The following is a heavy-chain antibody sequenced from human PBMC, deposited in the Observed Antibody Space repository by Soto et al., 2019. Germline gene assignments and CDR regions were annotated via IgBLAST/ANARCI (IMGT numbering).Heavy chain of an antibody. CDR2: IYYSGST. D-gene: IGHD6-19*01. V-gene: IGHV4-59*01. CDR1: GGSISSYY. Sequence: PSETLSLTCTVSGGSISSYYWSWIRQPPGKGLEWIGYIYYSGSTNYNPSLKSRVTISVDTSKNQFSLKLSSVTAADTAVYYCARGAVAGDYYYYYGMDVRGQGTTVTVSS. J-gene: IGHJ6*02. CDR3: ARGAVAGDYYYYYGMDV.